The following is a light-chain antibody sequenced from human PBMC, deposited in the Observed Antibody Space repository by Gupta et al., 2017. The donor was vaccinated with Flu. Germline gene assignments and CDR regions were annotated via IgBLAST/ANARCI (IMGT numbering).Light chain of an antibody. CDR3: QQYNKWPAT. J-gene: IGKJ4*01. CDR2: DAA. V-gene: IGKV3-15*01. Sequence: PATLSVSPGERATLSCRASQSLGSNLAWFQQKPGQAPRLLIFDAATRATGFPARFSGSGSGTEFTLIISGLQSEDSAVYYCQQYNKWPATFGGGTKVEIK. CDR1: QSLGSN.